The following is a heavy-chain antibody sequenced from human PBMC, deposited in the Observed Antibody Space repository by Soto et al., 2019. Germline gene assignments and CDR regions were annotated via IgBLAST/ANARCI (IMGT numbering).Heavy chain of an antibody. Sequence: GESLKISCKGSGYSFTSYWISWVRQMPGKGLEWMGRIDPSDSYTNYSPSFQGHVTISADKSISTAYLQWSSLKASDTAMYYCASRKKTSDAFDIWGQGTMVTVSS. J-gene: IGHJ3*02. CDR2: IDPSDSYT. V-gene: IGHV5-10-1*01. CDR3: ASRKKTSDAFDI. D-gene: IGHD1-1*01. CDR1: GYSFTSYW.